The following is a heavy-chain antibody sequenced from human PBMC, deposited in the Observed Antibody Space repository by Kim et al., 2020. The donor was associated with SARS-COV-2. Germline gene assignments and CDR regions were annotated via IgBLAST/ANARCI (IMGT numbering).Heavy chain of an antibody. D-gene: IGHD3-22*01. CDR2: IWYDGSNK. V-gene: IGHV3-33*01. J-gene: IGHJ3*02. CDR3: ARDYRLLTAGIGDAFDI. CDR1: GFTFSSYG. Sequence: GGSLRLSCAASGFTFSSYGMHWVRQAPGKGLEWVAVIWYDGSNKYYADSVKGRFTISRDNSKNTLYLQMNSLRAEDTAVYYCARDYRLLTAGIGDAFDIWGQGTMVIVSS.